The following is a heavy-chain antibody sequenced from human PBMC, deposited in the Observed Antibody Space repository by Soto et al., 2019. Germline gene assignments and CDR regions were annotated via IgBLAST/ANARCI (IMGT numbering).Heavy chain of an antibody. Sequence: PSETLSLTCTVSGGSISSGGYYWSWIRQHPGKGLEWIGYIYYSGSTYYNPSLKSRVTILIDRSENQFSLKLTSVTAADTAVYYCAKGACSSTACYEFDSWGQGTLVTVS. V-gene: IGHV4-31*03. J-gene: IGHJ5*01. D-gene: IGHD2-2*01. CDR3: AKGACSSTACYEFDS. CDR2: IYYSGST. CDR1: GGSISSGGYY.